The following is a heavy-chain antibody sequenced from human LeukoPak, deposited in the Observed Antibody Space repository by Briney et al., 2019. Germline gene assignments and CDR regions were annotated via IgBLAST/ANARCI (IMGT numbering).Heavy chain of an antibody. J-gene: IGHJ4*02. D-gene: IGHD4-23*01. CDR1: GFTFSSYG. Sequence: GGSLRLSCAASGFTFSSYGMHWLRQAPGKGLEWVAVIWYDGSNKYYADSVKGRFTISRDNSKNTLYLQMNSLRAEDTAVYYCARDRSFNGRYGGNSYYFDYWGQGTLVTVSS. V-gene: IGHV3-33*01. CDR2: IWYDGSNK. CDR3: ARDRSFNGRYGGNSYYFDY.